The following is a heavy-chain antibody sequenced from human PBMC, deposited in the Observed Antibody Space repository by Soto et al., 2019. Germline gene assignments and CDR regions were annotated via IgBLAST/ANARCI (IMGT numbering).Heavy chain of an antibody. J-gene: IGHJ6*04. Sequence: SETPALTCAVSKFSLSSEYYSCCIRQPPGKGLDWIGEIKHSGSTNYNPSLKSRVTISVDTSKNQLSLKRSAVTAADTAVYYCARGGLYPSHYGMEVWGKGSTVT. V-gene: IGHV4-34*01. CDR3: ARGGLYPSHYGMEV. CDR2: IKHSGST. CDR1: KFSLSSEYY.